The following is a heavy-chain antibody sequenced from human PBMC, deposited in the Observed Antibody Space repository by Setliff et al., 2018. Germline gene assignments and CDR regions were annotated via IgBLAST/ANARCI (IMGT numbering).Heavy chain of an antibody. CDR2: TIPLFGTT. CDR3: AKDTENDGFWDFDS. J-gene: IGHJ4*02. D-gene: IGHD4-17*01. CDR1: GGTFSSYG. V-gene: IGHV1-69*05. Sequence: SVKVSCKASGGTFSSYGISWVRQAPGQGLEWLGGTIPLFGTTNYAQEFQGRATITTDESTNTAYMELSSLRSEDTAMYYCAKDTENDGFWDFDSWGQGIVVTVSS.